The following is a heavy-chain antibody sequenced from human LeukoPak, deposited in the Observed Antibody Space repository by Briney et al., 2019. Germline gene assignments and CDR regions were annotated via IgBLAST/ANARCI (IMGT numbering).Heavy chain of an antibody. CDR3: ARDRIVVVTAIGLYYYYGMDV. CDR1: GFTFSDYY. V-gene: IGHV3-11*01. J-gene: IGHJ6*02. CDR2: ISSSGSTI. D-gene: IGHD2-21*02. Sequence: GGSLRLSCAASGFTFSDYYMSWIRQAPGKGLEWVSYISSSGSTIYYADSVKGRFTISRDNAKNSLYLQMNSLRAEDTAVYYCARDRIVVVTAIGLYYYYGMDVWGQGTTVTVSS.